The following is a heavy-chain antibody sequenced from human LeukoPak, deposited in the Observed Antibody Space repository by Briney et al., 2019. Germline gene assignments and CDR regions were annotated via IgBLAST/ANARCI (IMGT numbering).Heavy chain of an antibody. J-gene: IGHJ6*03. CDR1: GYTFTSYD. V-gene: IGHV1-8*03. Sequence: GASVKVSCKASGYTFTSYDINWVRQATGQGLEWMGWMNPNSGNTGYAQKFQGRVTITRNTSISTAYMELSSLRSEDTAVYYRARIWGYSYGFRGTYYMDVWGKGTTVTVSS. CDR2: MNPNSGNT. CDR3: ARIWGYSYGFRGTYYMDV. D-gene: IGHD5-18*01.